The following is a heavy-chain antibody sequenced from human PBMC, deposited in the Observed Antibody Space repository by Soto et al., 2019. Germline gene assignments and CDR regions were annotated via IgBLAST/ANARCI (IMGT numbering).Heavy chain of an antibody. CDR3: SRVRYSSGWSTDY. D-gene: IGHD6-19*01. Sequence: EVQLVESGGGLVQPGGSLRLSCAASGFTFSDHYMDWVRQAPGKGLEWVGRTRNKANSYTTEYAASVKGRFTISRDESQNSRYLQMNSLKTEDTAVYYCSRVRYSSGWSTDYWGQGTLVTVSS. CDR2: TRNKANSYTT. CDR1: GFTFSDHY. J-gene: IGHJ4*02. V-gene: IGHV3-72*01.